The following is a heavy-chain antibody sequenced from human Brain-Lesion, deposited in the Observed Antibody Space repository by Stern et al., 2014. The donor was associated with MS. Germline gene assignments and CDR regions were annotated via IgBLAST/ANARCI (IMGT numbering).Heavy chain of an antibody. J-gene: IGHJ4*02. CDR2: VYYSGAT. CDR3: AKHACTGAACPFDL. V-gene: IGHV4-39*01. Sequence: QLQLQESGPGLVKPSETLSLTCAVSGDSISSYTHYWAWIRQPPGKGLEWIGSVYYSGATYYNPSLKSPVTISVDTSQNHLSLVLNSGTAADTAVYYCAKHACTGAACPFDLWGQGTLVTVSS. D-gene: IGHD2-8*02. CDR1: GDSISSYTHY.